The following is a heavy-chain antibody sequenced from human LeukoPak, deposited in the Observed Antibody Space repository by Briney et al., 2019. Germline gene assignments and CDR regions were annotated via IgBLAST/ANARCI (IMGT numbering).Heavy chain of an antibody. CDR3: AKGPYDRYYYYYMDV. Sequence: PGGSLRLSCAASGFTFRDYAMSWVRQAPGKGLEWVSGISGSGGSTYYADSVKGRFSISRDNSKNTLYLQMNSLRVEDTALYYCAKGPYDRYYYYYMDVWGKGTTVTVSS. J-gene: IGHJ6*03. V-gene: IGHV3-23*01. CDR1: GFTFRDYA. D-gene: IGHD3-22*01. CDR2: ISGSGGST.